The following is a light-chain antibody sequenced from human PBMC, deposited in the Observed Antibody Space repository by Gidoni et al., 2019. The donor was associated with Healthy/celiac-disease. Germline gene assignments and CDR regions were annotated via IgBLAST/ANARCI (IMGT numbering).Light chain of an antibody. CDR3: QQRSNSFT. CDR2: DAS. CDR1: PSVSSY. J-gene: IGKJ3*01. Sequence: EIVLTQSPATLYLSPGERATLSCRASPSVSSYLAWYQQKPGQAPRLLIYDASNSATGIPARFIGSGSGTDFTLTISSLEPEDFAVYYWQQRSNSFTFGPXTKVDIK. V-gene: IGKV3-11*01.